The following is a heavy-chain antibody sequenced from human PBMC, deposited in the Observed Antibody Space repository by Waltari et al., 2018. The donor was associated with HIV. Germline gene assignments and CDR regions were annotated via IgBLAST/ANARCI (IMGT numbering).Heavy chain of an antibody. CDR2: IYYSGST. CDR3: ARVQTGVDTAMVNRYFDL. D-gene: IGHD5-18*01. V-gene: IGHV4-39*01. Sequence: QLQLQESGPGLVKPSETLSLTCTVSGGSISSSSYYWGWLRQPPGKGLEWIGRIYYSGSTYYNPSLKSRVTISVDTSKNQFSLKLSSVTAADTAVYYCARVQTGVDTAMVNRYFDLWGRGTLVTVSS. J-gene: IGHJ2*01. CDR1: GGSISSSSYY.